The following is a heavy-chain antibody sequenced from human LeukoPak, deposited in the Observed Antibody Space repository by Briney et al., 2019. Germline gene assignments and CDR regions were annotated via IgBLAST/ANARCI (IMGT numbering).Heavy chain of an antibody. J-gene: IGHJ3*01. CDR1: GDSISYHNYY. V-gene: IGHV4-39*01. CDR2: VYYTGNT. D-gene: IGHD6-19*01. CDR3: ARLRAMAGHRGGFDF. Sequence: SETLSLTCAVSGDSISYHNYYWDWIRQPPGKGLEWIGTVYYTGNTYYNPSLKSRVTISVDTSKNQFSLQLTSMTAADTAVYYCARLRAMAGHRGGFDFWGRGTMVTVSS.